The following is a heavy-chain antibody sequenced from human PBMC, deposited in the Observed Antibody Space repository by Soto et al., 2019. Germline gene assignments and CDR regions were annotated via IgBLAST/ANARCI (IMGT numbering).Heavy chain of an antibody. V-gene: IGHV4-34*01. CDR2: INHSGST. D-gene: IGHD3-9*01. CDR3: ARGPLYYDILTGYYTVNYYGMDV. J-gene: IGHJ6*02. CDR1: GGSSSGYY. Sequence: SETLSLTCAVYGGSSSGYYWSWIRQPPGKGLEWIGEINHSGSTNYNPSLKSRVTISVDTSKNQFSLKLSSVTAADTAVYYCARGPLYYDILTGYYTVNYYGMDVWGQGTTVTAP.